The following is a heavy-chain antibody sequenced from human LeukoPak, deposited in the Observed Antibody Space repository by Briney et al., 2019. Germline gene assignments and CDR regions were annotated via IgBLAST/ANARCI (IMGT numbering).Heavy chain of an antibody. CDR2: ISSSSSYT. V-gene: IGHV3-11*06. D-gene: IGHD2-2*01. CDR1: GFTFSDYY. CDR3: ARGGVYCSSTSCYDDY. J-gene: IGHJ4*02. Sequence: PGGSLRLSCAASGFTFSDYYMSWIRQAPGKGLEWVSYISSSSSYTNYADSVKGRFTISRDNAKNSLYLQMNSLRAEDTAVYYCARGGVYCSSTSCYDDYWGQRTLDTVSS.